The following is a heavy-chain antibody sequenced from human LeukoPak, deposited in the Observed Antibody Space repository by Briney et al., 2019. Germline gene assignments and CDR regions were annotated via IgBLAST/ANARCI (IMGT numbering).Heavy chain of an antibody. CDR1: GESFSGYY. CDR2: INHSGST. CDR3: ASSRWGVGFEY. J-gene: IGHJ4*02. D-gene: IGHD3-16*01. V-gene: IGHV4-34*01. Sequence: SETLSLTCAVYGESFSGYYWTCIRQPPGKGLEWIGEINHSGSTNYSPSLKSRVTISVDTSKNQFSLKLNSVTAADTAVYYCASSRWGVGFEYWGQGTLVTVSS.